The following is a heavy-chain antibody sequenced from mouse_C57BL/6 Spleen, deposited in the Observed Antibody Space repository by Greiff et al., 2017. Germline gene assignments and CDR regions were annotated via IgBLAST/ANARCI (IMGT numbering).Heavy chain of an antibody. D-gene: IGHD2-3*01. V-gene: IGHV6-3*01. CDR3: TGTGYFSYGYFEV. Sequence: EVKLQESGGGLVQPGGSMKLSCVASGFTFSNYWMNWVRQSPEKGLEWVAQIRLKSDNYATHYAESVKGRFTISRDDSKSSVYLQMNNLRAEDTGIYYCTGTGYFSYGYFEVWGTGTTVTVSS. J-gene: IGHJ1*03. CDR1: GFTFSNYW. CDR2: IRLKSDNYAT.